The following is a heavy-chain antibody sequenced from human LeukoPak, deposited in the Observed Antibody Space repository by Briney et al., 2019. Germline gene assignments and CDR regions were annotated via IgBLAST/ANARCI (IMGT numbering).Heavy chain of an antibody. J-gene: IGHJ4*02. CDR3: ASSFWDY. V-gene: IGHV3-74*01. Sequence: PGGSLRLSCVASGFTFSNYWMLWVRQAPGKGLMWVSLISTDGKSTRYAESVKGRFTISRDNAKNSLYLQMNSLRDEDTAVYYCASSFWDYWGQGTLVTVSS. CDR2: ISTDGKST. CDR1: GFTFSNYW.